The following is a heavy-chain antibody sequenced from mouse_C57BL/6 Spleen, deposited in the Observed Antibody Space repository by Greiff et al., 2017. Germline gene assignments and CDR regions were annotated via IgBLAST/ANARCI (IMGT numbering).Heavy chain of an antibody. CDR1: GYSFTDYN. V-gene: IGHV1-39*01. Sequence: EVKLVESGPELVKPGASVKISCKASGYSFTDYNMNWVKQSNGKSLEWIGVINPNYGTTSYNQKFKGKATLTVDQSSSTAYMQLNSLTSEDSAVYYCARERIYGNYFDYWGQGTTLTVSS. CDR2: INPNYGTT. CDR3: ARERIYGNYFDY. J-gene: IGHJ2*01. D-gene: IGHD2-1*01.